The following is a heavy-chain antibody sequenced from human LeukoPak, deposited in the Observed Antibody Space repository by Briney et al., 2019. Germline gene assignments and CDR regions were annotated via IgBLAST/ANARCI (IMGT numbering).Heavy chain of an antibody. Sequence: GGTLRLSCAASGFTFSSYGMSWVRQAPGKGLEWVANMKQDGSEKYYVDSVKGRFTISRDNAKNSLYLQMNSLRAEDTAVYYCAKDLGWGYYYYYYMDVWGKGTTVTVSS. V-gene: IGHV3-7*01. J-gene: IGHJ6*03. CDR2: MKQDGSEK. CDR1: GFTFSSYG. CDR3: AKDLGWGYYYYYYMDV. D-gene: IGHD6-19*01.